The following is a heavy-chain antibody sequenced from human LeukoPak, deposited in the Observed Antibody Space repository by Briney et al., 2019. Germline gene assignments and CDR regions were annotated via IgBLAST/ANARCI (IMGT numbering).Heavy chain of an antibody. J-gene: IGHJ4*02. CDR1: GYTFIDYY. V-gene: IGHV1-2*02. CDR2: INPNSGVT. Sequence: ASVKVSCKASGYTFIDYYLQWVRQAPGRGLEWVGWINPNSGVTNYAQKFQGRVSMTSDTSISTVYMELSRLRSDDTAVYYCSREDYWGQGTLVTVSS. CDR3: SREDY.